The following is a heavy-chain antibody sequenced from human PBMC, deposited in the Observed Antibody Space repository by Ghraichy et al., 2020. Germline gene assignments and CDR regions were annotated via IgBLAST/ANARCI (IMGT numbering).Heavy chain of an antibody. Sequence: SCTVSGGSISSYYWSWIRQPPGKGLEWIGYIQYPGSTTYSPSLKSRVTISLDTSKNQFSLKVNSVTAADTAVYYCARLSAAAFDPWGQGILVTVSS. D-gene: IGHD6-13*01. J-gene: IGHJ5*02. CDR1: GGSISSYY. V-gene: IGHV4-59*01. CDR3: ARLSAAAFDP. CDR2: IQYPGST.